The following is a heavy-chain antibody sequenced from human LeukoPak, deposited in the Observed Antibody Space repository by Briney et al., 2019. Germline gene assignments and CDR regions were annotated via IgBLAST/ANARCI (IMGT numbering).Heavy chain of an antibody. V-gene: IGHV4-34*01. CDR3: ARRFFPMIVGYYYYYGMDV. D-gene: IGHD3-22*01. J-gene: IGHJ6*02. Sequence: KPSETLSLTCAVYGGSFSGYYWSWIRQPPGKGLEWIGEINHSGSTNYNPSLKSRVTISVDTSKNQFSLKLSSVTAADTAVYYCARRFFPMIVGYYYYYGMDVWGQGTTVTFSS. CDR2: INHSGST. CDR1: GGSFSGYY.